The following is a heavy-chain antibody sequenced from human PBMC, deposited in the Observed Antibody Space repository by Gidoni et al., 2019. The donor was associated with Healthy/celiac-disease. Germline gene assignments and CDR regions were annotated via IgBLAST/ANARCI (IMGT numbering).Heavy chain of an antibody. Sequence: EVQLVQSGAEVKKPGESLKISCKGSGYSFTSYWIGWVRQMPGKGLGWMGIIYPGDSDTRYRPSFQGQVTISADKSISTAYLQWSSLKASDTAMYYCARRYCSSTSCDRPFDYWGQGTLVTVSS. V-gene: IGHV5-51*03. CDR2: IYPGDSDT. CDR1: GYSFTSYW. CDR3: ARRYCSSTSCDRPFDY. D-gene: IGHD2-2*02. J-gene: IGHJ4*02.